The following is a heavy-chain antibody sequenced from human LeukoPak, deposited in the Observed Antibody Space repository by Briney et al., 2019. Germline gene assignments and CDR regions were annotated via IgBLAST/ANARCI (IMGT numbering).Heavy chain of an antibody. J-gene: IGHJ4*02. Sequence: SVKVSCKASGGTFSSYAISWVRQAPGQGLEWMGGIIPIFGTANYAQKLQGRVTMTTDTSTSTAYMELRSLRSDDTAVYYCARDFHNKKWYDGPGYYFDFWGQGTLVTVSS. V-gene: IGHV1-69*05. D-gene: IGHD2-15*01. CDR2: IIPIFGTA. CDR3: ARDFHNKKWYDGPGYYFDF. CDR1: GGTFSSYA.